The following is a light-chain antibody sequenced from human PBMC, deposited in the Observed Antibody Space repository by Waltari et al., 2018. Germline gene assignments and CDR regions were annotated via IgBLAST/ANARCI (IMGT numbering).Light chain of an antibody. CDR2: KNN. V-gene: IGLV1-47*01. CDR1: NSDIERNN. CDR3: AAWDHSLGGPV. J-gene: IGLJ3*02. Sequence: QSVVTQPPSASGAPGQRVTISCSGSNSDIERNNVCWYQQFPGLAPKPPICKNNQRPPGVPDRFSGSKSGTSASLAISGLRSEDGADYFCAAWDHSLGGPVFGGGTKLTVL.